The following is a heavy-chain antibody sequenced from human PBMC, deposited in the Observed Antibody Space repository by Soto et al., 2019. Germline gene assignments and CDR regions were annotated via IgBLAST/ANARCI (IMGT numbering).Heavy chain of an antibody. CDR1: GYTFTSYD. Sequence: ASVKVSCKASGYTFTSYDINWVRQATGQGLEWMGWMNPNSGNTGYAQKFQGRVTMTRDTSISTAYMELSSLRSEDMVVYSCVRDLRDTSMVNGNYWGQGTLVTVSS. J-gene: IGHJ4*02. D-gene: IGHD5-18*01. V-gene: IGHV1-8*01. CDR2: MNPNSGNT. CDR3: VRDLRDTSMVNGNY.